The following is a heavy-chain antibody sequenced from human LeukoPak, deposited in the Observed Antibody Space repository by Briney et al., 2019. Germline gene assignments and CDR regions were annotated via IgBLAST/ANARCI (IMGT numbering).Heavy chain of an antibody. CDR2: VYHSGST. CDR1: GSSISGGYY. J-gene: IGHJ4*02. D-gene: IGHD5-12*01. Sequence: PSETLSLTCTVSGSSISGGYYWGWIRQPPGQGLEWIGSVYHSGSTYYNPSLKSRVTISVDTSKNQFSLKLSSVPAADTAVYYCARVRSGYAFDYWGQGTLVTVSS. V-gene: IGHV4-38-2*02. CDR3: ARVRSGYAFDY.